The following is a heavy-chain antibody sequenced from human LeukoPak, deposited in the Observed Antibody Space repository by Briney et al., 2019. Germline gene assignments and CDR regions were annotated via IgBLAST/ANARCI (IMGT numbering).Heavy chain of an antibody. V-gene: IGHV4-30-4*01. CDR2: IYYSGST. J-gene: IGHJ5*02. Sequence: PSETLSLTCTVSGGSISSGDYYWSWIRQPPGEGLEWIGYIYYSGSTYYNPSLKSRVTISVDTSKNQFSLKLSSVTAADTAVYYCARGVWTEAAGNRWFDPWGQGTLVTVSS. D-gene: IGHD6-13*01. CDR1: GGSISSGDYY. CDR3: ARGVWTEAAGNRWFDP.